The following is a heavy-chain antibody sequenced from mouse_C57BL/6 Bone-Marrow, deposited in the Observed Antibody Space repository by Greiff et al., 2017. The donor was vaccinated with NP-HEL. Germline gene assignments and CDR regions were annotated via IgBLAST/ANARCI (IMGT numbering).Heavy chain of an antibody. CDR1: GYTFTEYT. CDR3: ARHEGPLYYGKVDAMDY. CDR2: FYPGSGSI. Sequence: LVKPGASVKLSCKASGYTFTEYTIHWVKQRSGQGLEWIGWFYPGSGSIKYNEKFKDKATLTADKSSSTVYMELSRLTSEDSAVYFCARHEGPLYYGKVDAMDYWGQGTSVTVSS. J-gene: IGHJ4*01. D-gene: IGHD2-1*01. V-gene: IGHV1-62-2*01.